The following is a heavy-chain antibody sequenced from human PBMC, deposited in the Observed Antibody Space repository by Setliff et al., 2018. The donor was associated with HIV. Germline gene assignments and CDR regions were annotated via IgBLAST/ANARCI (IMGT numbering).Heavy chain of an antibody. Sequence: SETLSLTCAVYGGSFSGYCWSWIRQPPGKGLEWIGEINHGGSTNYNPSLKGRVTISVDTSKNQFSLKLSSVTAADTAVYYCATALGYCSGGSCCPYYFDYWGQGTLVTVSS. J-gene: IGHJ4*02. D-gene: IGHD2-15*01. CDR3: ATALGYCSGGSCCPYYFDY. CDR1: GGSFSGYC. CDR2: INHGGST. V-gene: IGHV4-34*01.